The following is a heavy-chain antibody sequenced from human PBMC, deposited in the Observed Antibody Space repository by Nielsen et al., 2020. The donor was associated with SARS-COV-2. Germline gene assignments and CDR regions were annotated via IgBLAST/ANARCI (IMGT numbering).Heavy chain of an antibody. J-gene: IGHJ4*02. V-gene: IGHV4-30-4*01. CDR1: GGSISSGDYY. D-gene: IGHD3-16*01. CDR3: ARGGIYFDY. CDR2: IYYSGST. Sequence: SETLSLTCTVSGGSISSGDYYWSWIRQPPGKGLEWIGHIYYSGSTYYNPSLKSRVRISVDTSKNRFSLKLSSVTAADTAVYYCARGGIYFDYWGQETLVTVSS.